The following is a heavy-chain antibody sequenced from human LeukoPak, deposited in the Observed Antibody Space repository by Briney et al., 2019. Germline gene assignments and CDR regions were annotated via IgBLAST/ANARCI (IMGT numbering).Heavy chain of an antibody. CDR3: AKDTYYYNSSGYYCYD. V-gene: IGHV3-30*02. CDR2: IRYDGSNK. Sequence: GGSLRLSCAASGFTFSSYGMHWVRQAPGKGLEWVAFIRYDGSNKYYADAVKGRFTISRDNSTNTLYLQMNSLRAEDTAVYYCAKDTYYYNSSGYYCYDGGQGTLVTVAA. J-gene: IGHJ4*02. D-gene: IGHD3-22*01. CDR1: GFTFSSYG.